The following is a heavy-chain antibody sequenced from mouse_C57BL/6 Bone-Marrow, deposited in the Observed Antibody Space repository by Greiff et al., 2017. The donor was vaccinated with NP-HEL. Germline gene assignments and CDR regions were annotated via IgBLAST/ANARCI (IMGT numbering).Heavy chain of an antibody. CDR2: IDPENGDT. CDR3: TKLVDYFDY. J-gene: IGHJ2*01. Sequence: VQLQQSGAELVRPGASVKLSCTASGFNIKDDYMHWVKQRPEQGLERIGWIDPENGDTEYASKFQGKATITADTSSNTAYLQLSSLTSEDTAVYYCTKLVDYFDYWGQGTTLTVSS. D-gene: IGHD1-1*01. CDR1: GFNIKDDY. V-gene: IGHV14-4*01.